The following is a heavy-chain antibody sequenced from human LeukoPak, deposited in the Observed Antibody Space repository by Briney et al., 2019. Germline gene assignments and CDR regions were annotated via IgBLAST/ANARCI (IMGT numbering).Heavy chain of an antibody. CDR1: GGSISSSSYY. V-gene: IGHV4-39*01. Sequence: SETLSLTCTVSGGSISSSSYYWGWIRQPPGKGLEWIGSIYYSGRTYYNPSLKSRVTISVDTSKNQFSLKLSSVTAADTAVYYCARRSHKDRRAAFDIWGQGTMVTVFS. D-gene: IGHD1-14*01. CDR3: ARRSHKDRRAAFDI. J-gene: IGHJ3*02. CDR2: IYYSGRT.